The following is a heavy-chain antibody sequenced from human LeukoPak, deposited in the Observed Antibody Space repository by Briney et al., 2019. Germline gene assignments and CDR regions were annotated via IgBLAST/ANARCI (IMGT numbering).Heavy chain of an antibody. CDR2: IYTSGST. CDR1: GGSISSYY. CDR3: ARADRGGSYDYYHYYMDV. D-gene: IGHD1-26*01. V-gene: IGHV4-4*07. Sequence: SETLSLTCTVSGGSISSYYWSWIRQPAGKGLEWIGRIYTSGSTNYNPSLKSRVTMSVDTSKNQFSLKLSSVTAADTAVYYCARADRGGSYDYYHYYMDVWGKGTTVTVSS. J-gene: IGHJ6*03.